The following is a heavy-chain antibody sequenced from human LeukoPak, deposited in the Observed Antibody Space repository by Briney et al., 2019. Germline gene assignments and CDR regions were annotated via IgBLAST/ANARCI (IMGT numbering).Heavy chain of an antibody. Sequence: GGSLRLSCAASGFTFSSYAMSWVRQAPGKGLEWVSAISGSGGSTYYADSVKGRFTISSDNSKNTLYLQMNSLRAEDTAVYYCAKDLTGYSSGSYWGQGTLVTVSS. J-gene: IGHJ4*02. CDR2: ISGSGGST. D-gene: IGHD6-19*01. CDR1: GFTFSSYA. CDR3: AKDLTGYSSGSY. V-gene: IGHV3-23*01.